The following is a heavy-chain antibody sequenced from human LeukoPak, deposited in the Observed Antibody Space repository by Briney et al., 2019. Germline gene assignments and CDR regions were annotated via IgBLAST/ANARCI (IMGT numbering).Heavy chain of an antibody. CDR2: INHSGST. J-gene: IGHJ6*02. CDR1: GGSFSGYY. CDR3: ARDHYYGSGSSNYYGMDV. V-gene: IGHV4-34*01. Sequence: PSETLSLTCAVYGGSFSGYYWSWIRQPPGKGLEWIGEINHSGSTNYNPSLKSRVTISVDTSKNQFSLKLSSVTAADTAVYYCARDHYYGSGSSNYYGMDVWGQGTTVTVSS. D-gene: IGHD3-10*01.